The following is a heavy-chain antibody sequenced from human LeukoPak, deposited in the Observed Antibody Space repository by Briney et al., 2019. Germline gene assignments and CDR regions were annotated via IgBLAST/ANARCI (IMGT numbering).Heavy chain of an antibody. D-gene: IGHD6-19*01. J-gene: IGHJ4*02. V-gene: IGHV3-30*19. Sequence: PGRSLRLSCAVSGFTFSSYGMHWVRQAPGKGLEWMAVISYDGSNKYYADSVKGRFTISRDNSKNTLYLQMNSLRAEDTAVYYCARDFDSSGWYQAYWGQGTLVTVSS. CDR3: ARDFDSSGWYQAY. CDR1: GFTFSSYG. CDR2: ISYDGSNK.